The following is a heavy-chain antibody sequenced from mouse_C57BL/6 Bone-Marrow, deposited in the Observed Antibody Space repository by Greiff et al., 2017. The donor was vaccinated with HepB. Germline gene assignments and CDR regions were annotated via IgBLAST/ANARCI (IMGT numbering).Heavy chain of an antibody. CDR2: INPNNGGT. J-gene: IGHJ4*01. CDR3: ARKGLLAYAMDY. Sequence: EVQLQQSGPELVKPGASVKISCKASGYTFTDYYMNWVKQSHGKSLEWIGDINPNNGGTSYNQKFKGKAKLTVDKSSRTAYMELRSLTSKDSAVYFWARKGLLAYAMDYWGQGTSVTVSS. V-gene: IGHV1-26*01. D-gene: IGHD2-10*01. CDR1: GYTFTDYY.